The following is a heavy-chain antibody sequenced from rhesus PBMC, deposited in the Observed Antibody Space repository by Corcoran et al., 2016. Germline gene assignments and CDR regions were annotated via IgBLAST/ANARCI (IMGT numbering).Heavy chain of an antibody. V-gene: IGHV4S10*01. CDR2: SYGSSTST. CDR3: AREDY. J-gene: IGHJ4*01. CDR1: GGSISDSYR. Sequence: QVQLQESGPGVVKPSETLSLTCAVSGGSISDSYRWSWIRQPPGKGLEWIGDSYGSSTSTNYNPSLKRRVTISKATSKNQFSLKLSSATAADTAVYYCAREDYWGQGVLVTVSS.